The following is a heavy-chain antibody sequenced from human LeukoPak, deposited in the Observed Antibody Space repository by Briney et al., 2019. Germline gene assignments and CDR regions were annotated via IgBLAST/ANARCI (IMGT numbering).Heavy chain of an antibody. V-gene: IGHV3-30-3*01. CDR2: ISYEGSKK. CDR3: ARAPYTSGWYFAFDY. Sequence: GKSLRLSCAASGFTFSTYTMHWVRKATGKGLEWVALISYEGSKKNYADSVEGRFTISRDNSQNTLYLEMNSLRSEDTAVYYCARAPYTSGWYFAFDYWGQGTLVTVSS. J-gene: IGHJ4*02. D-gene: IGHD6-19*01. CDR1: GFTFSTYT.